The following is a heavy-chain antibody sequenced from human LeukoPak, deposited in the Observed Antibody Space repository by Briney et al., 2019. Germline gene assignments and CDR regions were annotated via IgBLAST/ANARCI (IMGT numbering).Heavy chain of an antibody. CDR2: ISYDGSNK. Sequence: GGSLRLSCAASGFTFSSNAMHWVRQAPGKGLEWVAVISYDGSNKYYADSVKGRFTISRDNSKNTLYLQMNSLRAEDTAVYYCARDPCSGGSCVDYWGQGTLVTVSS. CDR3: ARDPCSGGSCVDY. V-gene: IGHV3-30-3*01. J-gene: IGHJ4*02. CDR1: GFTFSSNA. D-gene: IGHD2-15*01.